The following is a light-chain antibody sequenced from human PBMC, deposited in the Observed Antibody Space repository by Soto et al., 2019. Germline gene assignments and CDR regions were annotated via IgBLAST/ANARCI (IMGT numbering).Light chain of an antibody. J-gene: IGLJ2*01. Sequence: QSALTQPPSASGTPGQRVTISCSGSSSNIGSHTVNWYQHLPGTAPKLLLYNNNQRPSGVPDRFSGSRSGTSASLAISGLQSEDEADYYCAAWDDSLNGVVFGGGTKLTVL. V-gene: IGLV1-44*01. CDR2: NNN. CDR3: AAWDDSLNGVV. CDR1: SSNIGSHT.